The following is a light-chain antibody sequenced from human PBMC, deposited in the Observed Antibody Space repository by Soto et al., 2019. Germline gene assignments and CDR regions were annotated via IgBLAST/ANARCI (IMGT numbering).Light chain of an antibody. Sequence: DIQMTQIPSSLSASVGDRVTITCQASQDINNCLNWDHQKPGKAPNLLIYDASNLESGVPSRFNGSGSGTHFTLTISSLQPEDTATYYCQQYDNRPLTFGPGTKVEIK. CDR2: DAS. J-gene: IGKJ3*01. CDR3: QQYDNRPLT. CDR1: QDINNC. V-gene: IGKV1-33*01.